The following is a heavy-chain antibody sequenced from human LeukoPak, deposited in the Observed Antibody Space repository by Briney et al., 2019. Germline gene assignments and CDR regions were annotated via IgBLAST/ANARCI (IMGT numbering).Heavy chain of an antibody. CDR1: GFTFSSYW. D-gene: IGHD3-10*01. CDR3: ARGGGFGELLRFYDY. J-gene: IGHJ4*02. Sequence: QPGGSLRLSCAASGFTFSSYWMSWVRQAPGKGLEWVANIKQDGSEKYYVDSVKGRFTISRDNAKNSLYLQMNSLRAEDTAVYYCARGGGFGELLRFYDYWGQGTLVTVSS. V-gene: IGHV3-7*01. CDR2: IKQDGSEK.